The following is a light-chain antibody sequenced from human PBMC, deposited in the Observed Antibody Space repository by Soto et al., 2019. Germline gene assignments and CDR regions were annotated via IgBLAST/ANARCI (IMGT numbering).Light chain of an antibody. CDR1: QSVNNY. Sequence: EIVLSQSPATLSLAPGERATLSCSASQSVNNYLHWYQQNPGQAPSLLIFDTSKRASGIPARFSGSGSATDFTLTISSLEPEDFAVYYCQHRSIWPVSFGQGTRLEIK. CDR2: DTS. V-gene: IGKV3-11*01. J-gene: IGKJ5*01. CDR3: QHRSIWPVS.